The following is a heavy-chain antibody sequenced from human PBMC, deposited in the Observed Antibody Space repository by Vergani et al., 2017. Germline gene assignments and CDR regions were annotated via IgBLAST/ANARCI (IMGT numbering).Heavy chain of an antibody. CDR1: GGSISSSNW. V-gene: IGHV4-4*02. CDR2: IYHSGST. D-gene: IGHD2-21*01. Sequence: QVQLQESGPGLVKPSGTLSLTCAVSGGSISSSNWWSWVRQPPGKGLEWIGEIYHSGSTNYNPSLKSRVTISVDKSKNQFSLKLSSVTAADTAVYYCARDRRGVVREKEPYYYYXMDVWGKGTTVTVSS. J-gene: IGHJ6*03. CDR3: ARDRRGVVREKEPYYYYXMDV.